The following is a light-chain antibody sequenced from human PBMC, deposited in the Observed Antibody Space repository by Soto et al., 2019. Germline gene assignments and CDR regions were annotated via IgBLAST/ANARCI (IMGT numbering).Light chain of an antibody. Sequence: EVVLTQSPGTLSLSPGGRATLSCRASQSVSNYLAWYQQKPGQAPRLLIHTASNRATDVPARFSGSGSGTEFTLTISSLEPEDFAVYYCQQRNVWPWTFGQGTKVDIK. CDR3: QQRNVWPWT. CDR2: TAS. J-gene: IGKJ1*01. V-gene: IGKV3-11*01. CDR1: QSVSNY.